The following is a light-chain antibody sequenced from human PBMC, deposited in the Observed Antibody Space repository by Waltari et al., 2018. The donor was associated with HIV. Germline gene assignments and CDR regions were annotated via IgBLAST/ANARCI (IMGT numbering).Light chain of an antibody. Sequence: SYALTQPLSVSVALGQTDRMTCGGKNIGSQGVHWYQQKTGQAPVLVIYNEKYRPSGIPERFSGSKSGNTATLTITGAQAGDEADYFCQVWDTTTVFGGGTNLTVL. CDR2: NEK. J-gene: IGLJ2*01. CDR3: QVWDTTTV. CDR1: NIGSQG. V-gene: IGLV3-9*02.